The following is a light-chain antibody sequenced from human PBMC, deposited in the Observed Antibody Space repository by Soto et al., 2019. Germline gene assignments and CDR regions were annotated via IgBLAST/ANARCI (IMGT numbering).Light chain of an antibody. CDR3: QQANSFPPLT. CDR2: AAS. CDR1: QAISSW. V-gene: IGKV1D-12*01. J-gene: IGKJ4*01. Sequence: DLPMTQSPSSVSASVGDRVTITCRASQAISSWLAWYQQKPGKAPKLLIYAASTLQSGVPSRFSGSGSGTDFTLTISSLQPEDFATYYCQQANSFPPLTFGGGTKVEIK.